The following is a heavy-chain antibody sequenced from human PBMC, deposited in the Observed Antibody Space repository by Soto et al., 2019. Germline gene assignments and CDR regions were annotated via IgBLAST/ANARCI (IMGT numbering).Heavy chain of an antibody. V-gene: IGHV2-5*02. Sequence: QITLKESGPTLVKPTQTLTLTCTFSGFSLSTSGVGVGWIRQPPGKALECLALIYWEDDKRYSPSLKSRLSVTKDTSNNRVVLTMANMDPVDSGTYFCAHRLCDSSCYWDVGFFDFWGQGALVTVSS. J-gene: IGHJ4*02. CDR2: IYWEDDK. CDR3: AHRLCDSSCYWDVGFFDF. CDR1: GFSLSTSGVG. D-gene: IGHD2-15*01.